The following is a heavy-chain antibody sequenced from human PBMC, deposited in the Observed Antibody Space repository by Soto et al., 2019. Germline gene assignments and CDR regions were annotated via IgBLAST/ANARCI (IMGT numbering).Heavy chain of an antibody. D-gene: IGHD6-13*01. CDR1: GGSFSGYY. CDR2: INHSGST. J-gene: IGHJ6*02. V-gene: IGHV4-34*01. CDR3: ARAPGQLSSSWYRDYYYGMDV. Sequence: SETLSLTCAVYGGSFSGYYWSWIRQPPGKGLEWIGEINHSGSTNYNPSLKSRVTISVDTSKNQFSLKLSSVTAADTAGYYCARAPGQLSSSWYRDYYYGMDVWGQGTTVTVSS.